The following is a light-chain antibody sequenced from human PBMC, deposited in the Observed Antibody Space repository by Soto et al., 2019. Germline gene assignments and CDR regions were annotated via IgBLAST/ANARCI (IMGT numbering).Light chain of an antibody. CDR3: QQRNVWPPVT. V-gene: IGKV3-11*01. Sequence: EIVLTQSPGTLSVSPGERATLSCRASQSVSSNLAWYQQKPGQAPRLLIYGAFNRATGIPARFSGSGSGTDFTLTISSLEPEDSAVYYCQQRNVWPPVTFGQGTRLEIK. CDR1: QSVSSN. J-gene: IGKJ5*01. CDR2: GAF.